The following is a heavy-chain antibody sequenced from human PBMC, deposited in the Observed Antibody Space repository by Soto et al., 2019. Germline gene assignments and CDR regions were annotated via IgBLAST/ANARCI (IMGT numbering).Heavy chain of an antibody. V-gene: IGHV4-59*13. CDR2: IYYSGST. Sequence: PSETLSLTCTVSDGSISNYYWTWMRQSPGKGLEWIGHIYYSGSTNYNPSHNSRVTISTDTSKNQFSLNLTSVTAADTAVYYCARGRGGFYYFDYWGRGTLVTVSS. CDR1: DGSISNYY. J-gene: IGHJ4*02. D-gene: IGHD2-15*01. CDR3: ARGRGGFYYFDY.